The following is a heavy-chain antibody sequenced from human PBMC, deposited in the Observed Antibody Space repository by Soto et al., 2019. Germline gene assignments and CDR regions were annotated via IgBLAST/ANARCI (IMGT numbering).Heavy chain of an antibody. J-gene: IGHJ4*02. D-gene: IGHD6-19*01. CDR1: GFTFSDYA. V-gene: IGHV3-30*18. Sequence: VQLVESGGGVVQPGRSLRLSCAASGFTFSDYAMHGVRQAPGKGLAWVAVVSHDGRNTHYADAVKGRFTISRDSSKNTVSLEMTSLRAEDTAVYYCAKGGRQWLVTSDFNYWGQGALVTVSS. CDR2: VSHDGRNT. CDR3: AKGGRQWLVTSDFNY.